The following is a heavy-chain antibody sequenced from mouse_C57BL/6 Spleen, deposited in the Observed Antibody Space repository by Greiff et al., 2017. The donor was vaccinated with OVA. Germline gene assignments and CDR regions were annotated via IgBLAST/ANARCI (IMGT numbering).Heavy chain of an antibody. CDR1: GFTFSSYA. J-gene: IGHJ4*01. CDR2: ISSGGDYI. V-gene: IGHV5-9-1*02. Sequence: DVMLVESGEGLVKPGGSLKLSCAASGFTFSSYAMSWVRQTPEKRLEWVAYISSGGDYIYYADTVKGRFTISRDNARNTLYLQMSSLKSEDTAMYYCTRDHGYYAMDYWGQGTSVTVSS. CDR3: TRDHGYYAMDY.